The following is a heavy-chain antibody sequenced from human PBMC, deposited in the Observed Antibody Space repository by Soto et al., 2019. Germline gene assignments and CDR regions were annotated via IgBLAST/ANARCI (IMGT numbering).Heavy chain of an antibody. D-gene: IGHD3-10*01. Sequence: QVQLVQSGAEVKKPGASVKVSCKASGYTFTDYYMHWVRQAPGQRLEWMGWINPNSGTTNYAQKFQGWVTMTRDTSITTVYMEVSRLRSDDTAMYYCARVPRGVYYGMDVWGQGTTVTVSS. J-gene: IGHJ6*02. V-gene: IGHV1-2*04. CDR3: ARVPRGVYYGMDV. CDR1: GYTFTDYY. CDR2: INPNSGTT.